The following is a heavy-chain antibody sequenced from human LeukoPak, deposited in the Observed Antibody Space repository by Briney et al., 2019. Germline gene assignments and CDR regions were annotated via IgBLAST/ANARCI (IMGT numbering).Heavy chain of an antibody. CDR2: INRSGST. Sequence: SETLSLTCAVYGGPFSGYYWSWIRQPPGKGLEWIGEINRSGSTNYNPSLKNRVTISVDTSKKQFSLKLSSVTAADTAVYYCARVPAARSGYYFDYWGQGTLVTVSS. D-gene: IGHD3-10*01. CDR3: ARVPAARSGYYFDY. CDR1: GGPFSGYY. J-gene: IGHJ4*02. V-gene: IGHV4-34*01.